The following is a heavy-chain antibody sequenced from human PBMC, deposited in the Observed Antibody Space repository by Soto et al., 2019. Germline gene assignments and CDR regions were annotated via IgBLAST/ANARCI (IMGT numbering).Heavy chain of an antibody. CDR1: GFTFSSYA. D-gene: IGHD3-10*01. CDR2: ISGSGGST. V-gene: IGHV3-23*01. CDR3: ARATMVRGVPFDY. J-gene: IGHJ4*02. Sequence: GGSLRLSCAASGFTFSSYAMSWVRQAPGKGLEWVSAISGSGGSTYYADSVKGRFTISRDNSKNTLYLQMSSLRAEDTAVYYCARATMVRGVPFDYWGQGTLVTVSS.